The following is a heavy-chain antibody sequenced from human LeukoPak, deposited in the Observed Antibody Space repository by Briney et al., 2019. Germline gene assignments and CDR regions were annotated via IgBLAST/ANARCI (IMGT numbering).Heavy chain of an antibody. Sequence: GASVKVSCKASGYTFTSYGISWVRQAPGQGLEWMGWISAYNGNTNYAQKLQGRVTMTTDTSTSTAYMELRSLRSDDTAVYYCARSILTGITVNPFEYWGQGTLVTVSS. CDR1: GYTFTSYG. J-gene: IGHJ4*02. CDR3: ARSILTGITVNPFEY. D-gene: IGHD3-9*01. CDR2: ISAYNGNT. V-gene: IGHV1-18*01.